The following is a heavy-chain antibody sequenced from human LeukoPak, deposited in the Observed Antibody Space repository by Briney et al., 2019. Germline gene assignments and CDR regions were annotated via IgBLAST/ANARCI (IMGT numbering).Heavy chain of an antibody. Sequence: PSETLSLTCTVSGGSISGYYWGWIRQPPGKGLEWIGYIYYSGSTTHNPSLKSRVTMSVDTPKNQFSLKLSSVTAADTAVYYCARDKQPGDYWGQGTLVTVSS. D-gene: IGHD5-18*01. CDR1: GGSISGYY. CDR2: IYYSGST. V-gene: IGHV4-59*01. J-gene: IGHJ4*02. CDR3: ARDKQPGDY.